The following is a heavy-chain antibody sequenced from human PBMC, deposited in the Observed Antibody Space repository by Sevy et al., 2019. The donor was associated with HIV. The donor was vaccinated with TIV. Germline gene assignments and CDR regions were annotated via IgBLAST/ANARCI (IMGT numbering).Heavy chain of an antibody. Sequence: GGSLRLSCAASGFTLSSYWMSWVRQAPGKGLEWVANIKLDGSEKYYVDSVKGRFTISRDNAKNSLYLQMNSLRAEDTAVYYCARDCSSTSCLWGMDVWGQGTTVTVSS. J-gene: IGHJ6*02. V-gene: IGHV3-7*03. CDR1: GFTLSSYW. CDR2: IKLDGSEK. CDR3: ARDCSSTSCLWGMDV. D-gene: IGHD2-2*01.